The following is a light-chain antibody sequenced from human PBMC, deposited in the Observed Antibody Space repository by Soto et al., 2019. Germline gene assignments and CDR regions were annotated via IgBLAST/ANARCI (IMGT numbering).Light chain of an antibody. CDR1: QSVSSK. Sequence: EIVMTQSPATLSLSPGQRATLSCRASQSVSSKLAWYQQRPGQAPRLLIYSASTRATGIPARFSGSGSGTEFTLTISSLQSEDFAVYYCQQYDNWPPLITFGGGTKVDIK. CDR3: QQYDNWPPLIT. V-gene: IGKV3-15*01. CDR2: SAS. J-gene: IGKJ4*01.